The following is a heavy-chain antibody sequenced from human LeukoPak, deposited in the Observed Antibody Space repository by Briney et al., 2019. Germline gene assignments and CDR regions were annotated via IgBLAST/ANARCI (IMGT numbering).Heavy chain of an antibody. CDR3: ARGPYNWNYDY. D-gene: IGHD1-7*01. Sequence: ASVKVSCKASGFTFTSYYTHWVRQAPGQGLEWMGIINPSDGSTIYAQKFQGRVTVIRDTSTSTVYMELSSLRSEDTAVYYCARGPYNWNYDYWGQGTLVTVSS. CDR2: INPSDGST. J-gene: IGHJ4*02. V-gene: IGHV1-46*01. CDR1: GFTFTSYY.